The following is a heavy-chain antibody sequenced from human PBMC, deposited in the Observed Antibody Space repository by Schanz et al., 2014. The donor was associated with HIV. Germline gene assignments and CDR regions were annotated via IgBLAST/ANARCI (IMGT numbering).Heavy chain of an antibody. CDR2: ISWDSDII. Sequence: EVQLVESGGGLAQPGRSLRLSCAASGFTFDDYAMHWVRQAPGKGLEWVSSISWDSDIIGYADSVKGRFTISRDNAKNSLYLQMNSLRAEDTALYYCACECDYGGNSCFDYWGQGTLVTVSS. CDR3: ACECDYGGNSCFDY. CDR1: GFTFDDYA. V-gene: IGHV3-9*01. D-gene: IGHD4-17*01. J-gene: IGHJ4*02.